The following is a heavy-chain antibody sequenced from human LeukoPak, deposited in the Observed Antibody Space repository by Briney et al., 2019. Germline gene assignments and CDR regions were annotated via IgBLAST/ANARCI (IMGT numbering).Heavy chain of an antibody. CDR2: IYNSGST. D-gene: IGHD4-11*01. J-gene: IGHJ4*02. CDR3: ARAHGTSTIDY. Sequence: SETLSLTSTVSVVSISSFYWSWIRQPPGKGLEWIGYIYNSGSTNYSPSLKSRVTISADTSKNQFSLKLNSVTAADTAVYYCARAHGTSTIDYWGQGILVTVSS. V-gene: IGHV4-59*01. CDR1: VVSISSFY.